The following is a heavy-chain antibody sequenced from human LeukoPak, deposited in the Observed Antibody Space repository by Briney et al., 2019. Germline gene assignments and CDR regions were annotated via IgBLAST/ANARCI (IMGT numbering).Heavy chain of an antibody. CDR3: ARVRDYYDSSCYYLDYYYMDV. J-gene: IGHJ6*03. D-gene: IGHD3-22*01. V-gene: IGHV3-48*03. CDR1: GSTFSSYE. CDR2: ISSSGSTI. Sequence: GGSLRLSCAASGSTFSSYEMNWVRQAPGKGLEWVSYISSSGSTIYYADSVKGRFTISRDNAKNSLYLQMNSLRAEDTGVYYCARVRDYYDSSCYYLDYYYMDVWGKGTTVTISS.